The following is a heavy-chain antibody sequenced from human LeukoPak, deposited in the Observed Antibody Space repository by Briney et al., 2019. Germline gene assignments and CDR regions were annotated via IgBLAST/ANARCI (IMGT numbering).Heavy chain of an antibody. CDR2: INPSGGST. D-gene: IGHD6-13*01. J-gene: IGHJ6*02. CDR1: GYTFTGYY. CDR3: ARDQGSSSWYYYYGMDV. V-gene: IGHV1-46*01. Sequence: ASVKVSCKASGYTFTGYYMHWVRQAPGQGLEWMGIINPSGGSTTYAQKFQGRVTMTRDTSTSTVYMELSSLRSEDTAVYYCARDQGSSSWYYYYGMDVWGQGTTVTVSS.